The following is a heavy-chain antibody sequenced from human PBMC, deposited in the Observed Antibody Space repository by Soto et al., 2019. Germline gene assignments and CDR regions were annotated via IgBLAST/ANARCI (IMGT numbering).Heavy chain of an antibody. Sequence: QVQLQESGPGLVKPSQTLSLTCTVSGVSISSGDDFWTWIRQPPGKGLEWIGYIYYSGSTYYNPSLKRRLTMSVDTSKNQFSLKLSSVTAADTAVYYCARERAKWKDYYYYGMDVWGQGTTVTVSS. CDR2: IYYSGST. V-gene: IGHV4-30-4*01. CDR3: ARERAKWKDYYYYGMDV. D-gene: IGHD1-20*01. J-gene: IGHJ6*02. CDR1: GVSISSGDDF.